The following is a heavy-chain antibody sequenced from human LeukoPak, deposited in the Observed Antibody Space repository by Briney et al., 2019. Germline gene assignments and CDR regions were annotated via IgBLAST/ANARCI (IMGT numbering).Heavy chain of an antibody. V-gene: IGHV3-21*01. Sequence: GGSLRLSCAASGFTFSSYGMHWVRQAPGKGLEWVSSISSSSDYIYYADSVKGRFTISRDNAKNSLYLQMNSLRTEDTAVYYCARGTEMATMGSWFDPWGQGTLVTVSS. D-gene: IGHD5-24*01. J-gene: IGHJ5*02. CDR2: ISSSSDYI. CDR3: ARGTEMATMGSWFDP. CDR1: GFTFSSYG.